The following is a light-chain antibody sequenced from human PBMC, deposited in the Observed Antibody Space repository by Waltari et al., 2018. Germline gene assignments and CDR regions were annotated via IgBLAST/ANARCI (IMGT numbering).Light chain of an antibody. V-gene: IGKV1-9*01. CDR3: QQLNSYPIT. CDR2: TAS. Sequence: DIQLTQSPSFLSASVGDRVTITCRASQGINTYLAWYQQKPGKAPKVLIYTASTLHTGVPSRFSGSGSVTEFTLTISSLQPEDFATYYCQQLNSYPITFGHGTRLEIK. J-gene: IGKJ5*01. CDR1: QGINTY.